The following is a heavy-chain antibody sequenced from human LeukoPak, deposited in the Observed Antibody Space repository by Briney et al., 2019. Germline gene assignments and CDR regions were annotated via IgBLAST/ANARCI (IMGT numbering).Heavy chain of an antibody. Sequence: GGSLRLSCAASGFTFSSYWMHWVRQAPGKGLVWVSRINSDGSSTSYADSVKGRFTISIDNAKNTLYLQMNSLRAEDTAVYYRATLGEMNRGYDPRDYWGQGTLVTVSS. J-gene: IGHJ4*02. CDR3: ATLGEMNRGYDPRDY. V-gene: IGHV3-74*01. CDR1: GFTFSSYW. D-gene: IGHD5-12*01. CDR2: INSDGSST.